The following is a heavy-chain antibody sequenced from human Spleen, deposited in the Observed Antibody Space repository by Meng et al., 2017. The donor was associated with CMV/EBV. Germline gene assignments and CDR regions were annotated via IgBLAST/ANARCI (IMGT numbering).Heavy chain of an antibody. CDR3: AREFQLPRAFDY. V-gene: IGHV3-30*04. Sequence: SCAVSGFTFSSYAMRWVRQAPGKELEWVALISFDGSSKYYADSVKGRFTISRDDYKNTLYLQMNSLRGDDTAVYYCAREFQLPRAFDYWGQGTLVTVSS. J-gene: IGHJ4*02. D-gene: IGHD2-2*01. CDR1: GFTFSSYA. CDR2: ISFDGSSK.